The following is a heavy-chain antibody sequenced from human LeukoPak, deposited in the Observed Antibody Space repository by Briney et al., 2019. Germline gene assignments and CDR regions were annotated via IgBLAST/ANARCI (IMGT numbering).Heavy chain of an antibody. J-gene: IGHJ4*02. CDR1: GGSFSGYY. D-gene: IGHD3-22*01. CDR3: ARGPPTDYYDSSGFYYVFDY. CDR2: IDQCGST. Sequence: PSETLSLTCAVYGGSFSGYYWSWIRQPPGKGLEWIGEIDQCGSTNYNPSLKSRVTISVDTSKNQFSLKLSSVTAADTAVYFCARGPPTDYYDSSGFYYVFDYWGQGTLVTVSS. V-gene: IGHV4-34*01.